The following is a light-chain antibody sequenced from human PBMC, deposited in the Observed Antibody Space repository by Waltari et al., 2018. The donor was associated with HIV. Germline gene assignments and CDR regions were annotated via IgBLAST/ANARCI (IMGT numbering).Light chain of an antibody. CDR3: ATGDDSLSGGV. J-gene: IGLJ3*02. CDR1: RSNIGKNF. CDR2: RND. V-gene: IGLV1-47*01. Sequence: QSVLTQPPSASGTPGQRVTISCSGSRSNIGKNFIYWYPQFPGTAPKHLTYRNDRRPTGLPDRFSGSKSGTSGSLAISGLRSEDRAYYYCATGDDSLSGGVFGGGTKLTVL.